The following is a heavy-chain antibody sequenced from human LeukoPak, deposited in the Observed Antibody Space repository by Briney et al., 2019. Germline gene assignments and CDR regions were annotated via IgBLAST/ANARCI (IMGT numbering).Heavy chain of an antibody. V-gene: IGHV3-7*01. J-gene: IGHJ4*02. CDR3: ARNQRRLDY. CDR1: GFTFSNYW. CDR2: IKHDGSAK. D-gene: IGHD1-14*01. Sequence: GGSLRLSCAASGFTFSNYWMTGVRQAPGKGLELVANIKHDGSAKYYMDSVKGRFTISRDNAKNSLYLQMNSLRAEDTAVYYCARNQRRLDYWGQGTLVTVSS.